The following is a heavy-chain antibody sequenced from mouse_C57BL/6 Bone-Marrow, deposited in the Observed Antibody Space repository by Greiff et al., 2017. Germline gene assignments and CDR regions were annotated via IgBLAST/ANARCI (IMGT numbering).Heavy chain of an antibody. V-gene: IGHV1-55*01. D-gene: IGHD1-3*01. CDR2: IYPGSGST. J-gene: IGHJ4*01. Sequence: QVQLKQPGAELVKPGASVKMSCKASGYTFTSYWITWVKQRPGQGLEWIGDIYPGSGSTNYNEKFKSKATLTVDTSSSTAYMQISSLTSEDSAVYYCARSGYRHAMDYWGQGTSVTVSS. CDR1: GYTFTSYW. CDR3: ARSGYRHAMDY.